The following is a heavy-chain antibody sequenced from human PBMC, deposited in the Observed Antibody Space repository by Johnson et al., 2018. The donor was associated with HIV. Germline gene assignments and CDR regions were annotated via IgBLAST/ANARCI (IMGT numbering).Heavy chain of an antibody. CDR1: GFTFSSYA. D-gene: IGHD1-1*01. CDR3: ARDGTETGPDDAFDI. V-gene: IGHV3-48*04. CDR2: ISSSGSTI. J-gene: IGHJ3*02. Sequence: VQLVESGGGVVQPGRSLRLSCAASGFTFSSYAMHWVRQAPGKGLEWVSYISSSGSTIFYADSVKGRFTISRDNAKNSLYLQMNSLRAEDTAMYYCARDGTETGPDDAFDIWGQGTMVTVSS.